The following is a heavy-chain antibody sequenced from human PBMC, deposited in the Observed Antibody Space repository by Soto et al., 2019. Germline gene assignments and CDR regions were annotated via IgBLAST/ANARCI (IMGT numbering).Heavy chain of an antibody. CDR3: ARVGGVAARTFSY. D-gene: IGHD6-6*01. CDR1: GGSISSDY. CDR2: IYYSGST. J-gene: IGHJ4*02. V-gene: IGHV4-59*01. Sequence: SETLSLTCTVYGGSISSDYWSWVRQPPGKGLEWIGYIYYSGSTNYNPSLESRVTIALDPSKNKFSLKLTSLTTADTAVYFCARVGGVAARTFSYWGQGTLVTVSS.